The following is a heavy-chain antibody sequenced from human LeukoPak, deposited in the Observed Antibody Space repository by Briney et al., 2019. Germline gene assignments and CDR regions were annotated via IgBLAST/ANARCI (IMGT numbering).Heavy chain of an antibody. Sequence: GASLRLSCAASGFTFSSYAMSWVRQAPGKGLEWVSAISGSGGSTYYADSVKGRFTISRDNSKNTLHLQMNSLRAEDTAVYYCAKPKGTHCSSTSCYLSGFDYWGQGTLVTVSS. CDR3: AKPKGTHCSSTSCYLSGFDY. J-gene: IGHJ4*02. V-gene: IGHV3-23*01. CDR2: ISGSGGST. CDR1: GFTFSSYA. D-gene: IGHD2-2*01.